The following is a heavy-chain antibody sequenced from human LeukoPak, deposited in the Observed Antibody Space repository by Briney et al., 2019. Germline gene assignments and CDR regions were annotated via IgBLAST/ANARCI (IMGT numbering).Heavy chain of an antibody. Sequence: SVKVSCKASGGTFSSYAISWVRQAPGQGLEWMGGIIPIFGTANYAQKFQGRVTITADESTSTAYMELSSLRSEDTAVYYCARSPGRGTLVRYYFDYWGQGTLVTVSS. CDR2: IIPIFGTA. J-gene: IGHJ4*02. CDR3: ARSPGRGTLVRYYFDY. CDR1: GGTFSSYA. D-gene: IGHD2-8*01. V-gene: IGHV1-69*01.